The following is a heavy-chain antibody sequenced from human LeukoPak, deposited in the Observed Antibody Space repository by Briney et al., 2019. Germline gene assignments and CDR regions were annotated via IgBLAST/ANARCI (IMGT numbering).Heavy chain of an antibody. CDR3: ARDRNAYSSGWYGANWFDP. J-gene: IGHJ5*02. CDR1: GYTFTSYG. V-gene: IGHV1-18*01. CDR2: ISAYNGNT. D-gene: IGHD6-19*01. Sequence: ASAKVSCKASGYTFTSYGISWVRQAPGQGLEWMGWISAYNGNTNYAQKLQGRVTMTTDTSTSTAYMELRSLRSDDTAVYYCARDRNAYSSGWYGANWFDPWGQGTLVTVSS.